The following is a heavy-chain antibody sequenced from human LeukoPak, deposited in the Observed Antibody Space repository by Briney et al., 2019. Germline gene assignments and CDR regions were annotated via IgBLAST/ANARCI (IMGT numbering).Heavy chain of an antibody. Sequence: GGSLRLSCAASGFTFSSYGMSWVRQAPGKGLEWVSAISGSGVSTYYADSVKGRLTISRDNSKNTLYLQMNSLRAEDTAVYYCAKGTSVGPSFFDYWGQGTLVTVSS. V-gene: IGHV3-23*01. CDR3: AKGTSVGPSFFDY. D-gene: IGHD3-16*01. CDR2: ISGSGVST. J-gene: IGHJ4*02. CDR1: GFTFSSYG.